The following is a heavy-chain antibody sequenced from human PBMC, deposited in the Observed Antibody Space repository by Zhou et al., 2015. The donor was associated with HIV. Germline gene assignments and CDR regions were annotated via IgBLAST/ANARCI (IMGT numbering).Heavy chain of an antibody. V-gene: IGHV1-69*06. CDR3: ARELRFLEWLSKYYYYGMDV. D-gene: IGHD3-3*01. J-gene: IGHJ6*02. Sequence: QVQLVQSGAEVKEPGSSVKVSCKASGGTFSSYAISWVRQAPGQGLEWMGGIIPIFGTANYAQKFQGRVTITADKSTSTAYMELSSLRSEDTAVYYCARELRFLEWLSKYYYYGMDVWGQGTTVTVSS. CDR1: GGTFSSYA. CDR2: IIPIFGTA.